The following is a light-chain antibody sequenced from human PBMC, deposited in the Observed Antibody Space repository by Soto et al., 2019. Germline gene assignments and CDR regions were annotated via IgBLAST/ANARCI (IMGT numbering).Light chain of an antibody. CDR2: QVT. Sequence: QSALTQPASVSGSPGQSITISCTGTSSDVGTRNFVSWYQQHPGKAPKLMIYQVTNRPSGVSNRFSGSKSGNTASLTISGLQAEDEADYYCSSYTDSINYVFGTGTKVTVL. V-gene: IGLV2-14*01. J-gene: IGLJ1*01. CDR1: SSDVGTRNF. CDR3: SSYTDSINYV.